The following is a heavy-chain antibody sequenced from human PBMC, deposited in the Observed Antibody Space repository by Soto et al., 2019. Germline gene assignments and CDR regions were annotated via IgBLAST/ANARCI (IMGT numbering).Heavy chain of an antibody. Sequence: ASVKGACKASAYTTTSYYMHCVRHAPGQGLEWMRIINPSGGTTSYAQKSQGRVTMTRDTTTSTVYMELSSLRPEDTAVYYCARNVPSSTYGPDPRIDVWGQGTMVTVSS. CDR3: ARNVPSSTYGPDPRIDV. D-gene: IGHD4-17*01. CDR1: AYTTTSYY. J-gene: IGHJ6*02. V-gene: IGHV1-46*01. CDR2: INPSGGTT.